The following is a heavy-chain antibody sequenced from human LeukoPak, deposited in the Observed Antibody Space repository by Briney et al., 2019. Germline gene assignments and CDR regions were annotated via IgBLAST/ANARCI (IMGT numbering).Heavy chain of an antibody. V-gene: IGHV4-59*08. J-gene: IGHJ6*03. CDR3: ARVPNDYVWGSYRYPYYYYYYMDV. D-gene: IGHD3-16*02. Sequence: SETLSLTCTVSGDSFSYFYWSWIRQPPGKGLEWIGYIYNSGSTSYNPSLKSRVTISVDTSKNQFSLKLSSVTAADTAVYYCARVPNDYVWGSYRYPYYYYYYMDVWGKGTTVTVSS. CDR1: GDSFSYFY. CDR2: IYNSGST.